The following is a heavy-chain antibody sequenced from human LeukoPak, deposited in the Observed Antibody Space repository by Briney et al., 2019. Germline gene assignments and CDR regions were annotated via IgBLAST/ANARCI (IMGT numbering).Heavy chain of an antibody. J-gene: IGHJ4*02. CDR1: GGSISSYY. CDR2: IYYSGST. CDR3: ARGSTGITDY. Sequence: PSETLSLTCTVSGGSISSYYWSWIRQPPGKGLEWIGYIYYSGSTNYNPSLKSRVTISVDTSKNQFSLKLSSVTAADTAVYYCARGSTGITDYWGQGTLVTVSS. D-gene: IGHD1-1*01. V-gene: IGHV4-59*01.